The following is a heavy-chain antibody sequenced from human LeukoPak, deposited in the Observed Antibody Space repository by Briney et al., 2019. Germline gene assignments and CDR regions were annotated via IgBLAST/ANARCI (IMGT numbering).Heavy chain of an antibody. J-gene: IGHJ6*03. V-gene: IGHV1-8*02. D-gene: IGHD6-13*01. CDR3: ARGSSLGGYYYMDV. CDR1: GGTFSSYA. Sequence: GASVKVSCKASGGTFSSYAISWVRQAPGQGLEWMGWMNPNSGNTGYAQKSQGRVTMTRNTSISTAYMELSSLRSEDTAVYYCARGSSLGGYYYMDVWGKGTTVTISS. CDR2: MNPNSGNT.